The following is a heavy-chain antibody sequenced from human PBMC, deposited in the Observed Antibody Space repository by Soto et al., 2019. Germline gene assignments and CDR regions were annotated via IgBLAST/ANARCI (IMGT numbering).Heavy chain of an antibody. CDR1: GYSFTSYW. J-gene: IGHJ6*02. V-gene: IGHV5-10-1*01. D-gene: IGHD3-10*01. Sequence: PGESLKISCKGSGYSFTSYWISWVRQMPGKGLEWMGRIDPSDSYTNYSPSFQGHVTISADKSISTAYLQWSSLKASDTAMYYCASTYYYGSGSYYNSYYGMDVWGQATTVTV. CDR2: IDPSDSYT. CDR3: ASTYYYGSGSYYNSYYGMDV.